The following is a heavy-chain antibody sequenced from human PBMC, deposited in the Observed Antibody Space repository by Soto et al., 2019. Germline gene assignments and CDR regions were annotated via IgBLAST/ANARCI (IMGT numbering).Heavy chain of an antibody. CDR1: GGSFSGYY. V-gene: IGHV4-34*01. D-gene: IGHD2-8*01. J-gene: IGHJ4*02. CDR3: ARVAGYCTNGVCYREYYFDE. Sequence: SETLSLTCAVYGGSFSGYYWSWIRQPPGKGLEWIGEINHSGSTNYNPSLKSRVTISVDTSKNQFSLKLSSVTAADTAVYYCARVAGYCTNGVCYREYYFDEWGQGNLVT. CDR2: INHSGST.